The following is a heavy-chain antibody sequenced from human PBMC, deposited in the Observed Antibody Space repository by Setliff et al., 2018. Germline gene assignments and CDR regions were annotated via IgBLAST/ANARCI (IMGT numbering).Heavy chain of an antibody. CDR1: GGSISSGSYY. D-gene: IGHD3-22*01. J-gene: IGHJ4*02. CDR2: IYTSGIT. Sequence: SETLSLTCTVSGGSISSGSYYWSWIRQPAGKGLEWIGHIYTSGITNYNPSLKSRVTISVDTSKNQFSLKLSSVTAADTAVYYCARHPHYDSSGYRDYWGQGTLVTVSS. CDR3: ARHPHYDSSGYRDY. V-gene: IGHV4-61*09.